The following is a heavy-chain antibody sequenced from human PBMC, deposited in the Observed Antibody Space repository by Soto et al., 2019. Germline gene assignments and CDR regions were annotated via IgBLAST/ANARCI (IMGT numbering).Heavy chain of an antibody. Sequence: EVQLLESGGGLVQPGGSLRLSCAASRFTFSNYAMNWVRQTPLKGLEWVSGISADGDRTYYADSMKGRFTVSRDNSKNALHLQMNSLRADDTAVYYCVKPREVGSVNDAFDIWGQGTMVTVSS. CDR1: RFTFSNYA. CDR2: ISADGDRT. D-gene: IGHD1-26*01. V-gene: IGHV3-23*01. CDR3: VKPREVGSVNDAFDI. J-gene: IGHJ3*02.